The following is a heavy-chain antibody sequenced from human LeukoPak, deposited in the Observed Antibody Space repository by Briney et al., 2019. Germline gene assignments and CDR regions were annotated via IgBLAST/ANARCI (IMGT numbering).Heavy chain of an antibody. CDR1: GGSISSSSYY. V-gene: IGHV4-39*01. J-gene: IGHJ2*01. Sequence: SETLSLTCTVSGGSISSSSYYWGWIRQPPGKGLEWIGSIYYSGSTYYNPSLKSRVTISVDTSKNQFSLKLSSVTAADTAVYYCARPRSKPVGRTRSSWYFDLWGRGTLVTVSS. D-gene: IGHD6-13*01. CDR2: IYYSGST. CDR3: ARPRSKPVGRTRSSWYFDL.